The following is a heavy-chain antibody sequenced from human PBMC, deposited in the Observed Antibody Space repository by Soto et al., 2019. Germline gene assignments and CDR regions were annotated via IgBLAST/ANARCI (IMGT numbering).Heavy chain of an antibody. V-gene: IGHV3-30-3*01. CDR2: ISYDGSNK. Sequence: GGSLRLSCAASGFTFSSYAMHWVRQAPGKGLEWVAVISYDGSNKYYADSVKGRFTISRDNSKNTLYLQMNSLRAEDTAVYYCARDRGLIGGKGSSIAARRGPSYYYCMDVWGQTTTVT. J-gene: IGHJ6*02. CDR3: ARDRGLIGGKGSSIAARRGPSYYYCMDV. D-gene: IGHD6-6*01. CDR1: GFTFSSYA.